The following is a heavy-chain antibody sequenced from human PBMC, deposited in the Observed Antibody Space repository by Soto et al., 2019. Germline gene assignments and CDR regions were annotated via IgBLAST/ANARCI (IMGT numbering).Heavy chain of an antibody. D-gene: IGHD3-16*02. CDR2: IRGKNNNYAT. CDR3: TRQEEGRRAIVYGMHA. V-gene: IGHV3-73*02. J-gene: IGHJ6*02. CDR1: GFTFSVSD. Sequence: ERQLVQSGGGVVQPGGSLKLSCAAFGFTFSVSDMHWVRQASGKGLEWVGRIRGKNNNYATTYAASMTGRFIISGDDSDNTAVLQMSRLKPAHTAIYYRTRQEEGRRAIVYGMHAWGQGTTVTVSS.